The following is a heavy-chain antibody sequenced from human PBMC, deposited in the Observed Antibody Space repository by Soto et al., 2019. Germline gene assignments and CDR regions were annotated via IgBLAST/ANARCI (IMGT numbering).Heavy chain of an antibody. D-gene: IGHD3-16*02. J-gene: IGHJ4*02. V-gene: IGHV3-11*01. Sequence: GSLRLSCAASGFTFSDYYMSWVRQAPGKGLEWVSYISSSGSTIYYADSVKGRFTISRDNAKNSLYLQMNSLRAEDTAVYYRARFWSYRYFDYWGQGTLVTVSS. CDR1: GFTFSDYY. CDR2: ISSSGSTI. CDR3: ARFWSYRYFDY.